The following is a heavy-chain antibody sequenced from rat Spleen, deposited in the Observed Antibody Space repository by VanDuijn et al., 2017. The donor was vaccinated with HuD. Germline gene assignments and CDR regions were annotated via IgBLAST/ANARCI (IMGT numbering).Heavy chain of an antibody. Sequence: EVQLVESGGGLVQPGRSLTLSCAASGFNFNDYWMGWVRQAPGKGLEWIGEVNMDSSKINYVPSLRDKFTISRDNAQNTLYLQMTKLGSEDTAVYYCARETGGVEYWGQGVMVTVSS. J-gene: IGHJ2*01. CDR3: ARETGGVEY. V-gene: IGHV4-2*01. D-gene: IGHD4-1*01. CDR2: VNMDSSKI. CDR1: GFNFNDYW.